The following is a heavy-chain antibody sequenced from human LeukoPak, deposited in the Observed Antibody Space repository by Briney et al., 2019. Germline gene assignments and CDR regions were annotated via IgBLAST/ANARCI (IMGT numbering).Heavy chain of an antibody. Sequence: ASVKVSCKGSGYSFTSYWIGWVRQMSGKGLEWMGIIYPGDSDTRYSPSFQGQVTISADKSISTAYLQWSSLKASDTAMYYCARRVGTQYYFDYWGQGTLVTVSS. D-gene: IGHD7-27*01. CDR1: GYSFTSYW. CDR2: IYPGDSDT. CDR3: ARRVGTQYYFDY. V-gene: IGHV5-51*01. J-gene: IGHJ4*02.